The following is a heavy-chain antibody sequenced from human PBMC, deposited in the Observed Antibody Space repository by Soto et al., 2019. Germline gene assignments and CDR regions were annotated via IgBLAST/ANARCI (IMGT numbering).Heavy chain of an antibody. CDR2: ISSDGNNK. J-gene: IGHJ4*02. V-gene: IGHV3-30-3*01. Sequence: QVHLVESGGGVVRPGTSLSVSCSASEFSFNNYAVHWVRQAPGEGLEWVALISSDGNNKYYPDSVRGRFTISRDHSNNTVYLQMHSLRVDDTAVYYCATWTLPLSWNWLQSAAGKFDYWGQGTLVTVSS. CDR3: ATWTLPLSWNWLQSAAGKFDY. CDR1: EFSFNNYA. D-gene: IGHD5-12*01.